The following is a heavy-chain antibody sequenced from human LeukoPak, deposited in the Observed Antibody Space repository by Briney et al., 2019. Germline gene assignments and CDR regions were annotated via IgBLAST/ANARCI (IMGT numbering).Heavy chain of an antibody. V-gene: IGHV4-4*02. Sequence: PSGTLSLTCAVSGDSISSSNWWSWVRPPPGMGLEWIGQIYQSETTTYDPSLKSRVTISAGKSRNQFSLKLISVTAADTAVYFCATGENGHGYGKYWGQGILVTVSS. D-gene: IGHD3-22*01. CDR1: GDSISSSNW. CDR3: ATGENGHGYGKY. CDR2: IYQSETT. J-gene: IGHJ4*02.